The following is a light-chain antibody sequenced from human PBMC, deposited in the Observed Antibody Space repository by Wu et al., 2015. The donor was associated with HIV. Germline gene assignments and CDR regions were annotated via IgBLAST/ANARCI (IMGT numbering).Light chain of an antibody. CDR3: QQYDSYPWT. V-gene: IGKV1-5*03. CDR2: KAF. CDR1: QSISDW. Sequence: DIQMTQSPSTLSASVGDRVTITCRASQSISDWLAWYQQKPGKAPKLLIYKAFTLKSGVPSRFSGSGFGTEFTLTISSLQPDDFATYYCQQYDSYPWTFGQGTKVEIK. J-gene: IGKJ1*01.